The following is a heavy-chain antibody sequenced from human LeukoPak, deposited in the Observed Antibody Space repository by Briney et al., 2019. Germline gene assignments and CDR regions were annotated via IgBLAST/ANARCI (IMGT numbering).Heavy chain of an antibody. Sequence: SETLSLTCTVSGGSISGYYWNWIRQPPGKGLELIASIYHSGSTYYNPSLKSRVTISVDTSKNQFSLKLSSVTAADTAVYYCARERPDGWFGEPHFDYWGQGTLVTVSS. CDR2: IYHSGST. D-gene: IGHD3-10*01. CDR3: ARERPDGWFGEPHFDY. CDR1: GGSISGYY. J-gene: IGHJ4*02. V-gene: IGHV4-38-2*02.